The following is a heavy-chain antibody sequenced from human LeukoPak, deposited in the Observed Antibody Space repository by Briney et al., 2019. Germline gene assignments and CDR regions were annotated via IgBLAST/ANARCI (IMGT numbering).Heavy chain of an antibody. D-gene: IGHD3-22*01. CDR3: ARYSIVASGPSIDY. CDR2: IYYSGST. J-gene: IGHJ4*02. Sequence: SETLSLTCTVSGVSISSYYWSWIRQPAGKGLEWIGYIYYSGSTNYNPSLKSRVTISVDTSKNQFSLKLSSVTAADTAVYYCARYSIVASGPSIDYWGQGTLVTVSS. V-gene: IGHV4-59*01. CDR1: GVSISSYY.